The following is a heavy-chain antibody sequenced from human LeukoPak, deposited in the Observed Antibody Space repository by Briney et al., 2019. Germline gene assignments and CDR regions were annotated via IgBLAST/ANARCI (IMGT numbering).Heavy chain of an antibody. V-gene: IGHV4-34*01. CDR3: ARAPAYDRIDY. D-gene: IGHD3-22*01. J-gene: IGHJ4*02. CDR1: GGSFSGYY. Sequence: SETLSLTCAVYGGSFSGYYWTWIRKPPEKGLEWIGEINHSGSTNYNPSLKSRVTISVDTSKNQFSLKLSSVTAADTAVYYCARAPAYDRIDYWGQGTLVTVSS. CDR2: INHSGST.